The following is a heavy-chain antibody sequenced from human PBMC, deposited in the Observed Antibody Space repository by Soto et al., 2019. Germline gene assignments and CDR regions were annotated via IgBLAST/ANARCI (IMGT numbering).Heavy chain of an antibody. D-gene: IGHD6-19*01. V-gene: IGHV1-18*01. Sequence: QVQLVQSGAEVKKPGASVKVSCKASGYTFTSYGISWVRQAPGQGLEWMGWISAYNGNTNYAQKLQGRVTKTSDTSTSTDYMELRSLRSDDTAVYYCERVKASGWLNGFDPWGQGTLVTVSS. J-gene: IGHJ5*02. CDR1: GYTFTSYG. CDR3: ERVKASGWLNGFDP. CDR2: ISAYNGNT.